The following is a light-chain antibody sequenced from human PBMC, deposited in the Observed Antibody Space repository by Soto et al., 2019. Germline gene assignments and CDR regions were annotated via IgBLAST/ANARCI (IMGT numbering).Light chain of an antibody. CDR3: QHYNNWLPWT. CDR1: QSVSRN. J-gene: IGKJ1*01. CDR2: GAS. V-gene: IGKV3-15*01. Sequence: EILMTQSPATLSVSPGERATLSCRASQSVSRNVAWYQQKHGQAPRLLIYGASTRATGIPAKFSGSGSGTEFALTISSLQSEDFAVYYCQHYNNWLPWTFGQGTKVE.